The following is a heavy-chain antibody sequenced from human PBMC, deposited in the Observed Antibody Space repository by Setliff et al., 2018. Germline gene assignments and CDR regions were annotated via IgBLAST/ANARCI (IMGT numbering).Heavy chain of an antibody. J-gene: IGHJ6*03. CDR3: AISTLSICSGGSCPNVVDG. V-gene: IGHV1-18*01. CDR2: ISSYNTDIT. CDR1: GYIFSSYG. Sequence: ASVKVSCKASGYIFSSYGISWVRQAPGQGLQWMGWISSYNTDITNYAERFQGRITMTTDTSTSAAYMELRGLRSDDTAIYYCAISTLSICSGGSCPNVVDGGGKG. D-gene: IGHD2-15*01.